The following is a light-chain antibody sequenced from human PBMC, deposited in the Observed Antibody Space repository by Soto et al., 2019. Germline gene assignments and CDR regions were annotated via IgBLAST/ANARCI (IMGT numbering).Light chain of an antibody. CDR3: SSYTGSSNYV. CDR2: EVT. V-gene: IGLV2-14*01. Sequence: QSVLTQPASVSGSPGQSITISCTGTSSDVGAYDYVSWYQQHPGKAPKLIIYEVTHRPSGVSNRFSGSKSGYTASLTISGLQAEDEADYYCSSYTGSSNYVFGTGTKLTVL. J-gene: IGLJ1*01. CDR1: SSDVGAYDY.